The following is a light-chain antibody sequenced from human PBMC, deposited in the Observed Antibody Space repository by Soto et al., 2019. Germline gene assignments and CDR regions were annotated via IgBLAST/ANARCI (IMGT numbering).Light chain of an antibody. CDR1: QSVSSY. CDR2: DAS. J-gene: IGKJ4*01. Sequence: EIVLTQSPATLSLSPGERATLSCRASQSVSSYLAWYQQNPGQAPRLLIYDASNRATGIPARFSGSGSGTGFTLTISSLEPEDFAVYYCQQRSNWPPGLTFGGGTKVEIK. CDR3: QQRSNWPPGLT. V-gene: IGKV3-11*01.